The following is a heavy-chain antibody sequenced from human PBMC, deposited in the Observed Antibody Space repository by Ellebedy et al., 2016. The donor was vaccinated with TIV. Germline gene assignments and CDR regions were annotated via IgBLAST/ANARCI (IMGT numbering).Heavy chain of an antibody. CDR2: IYYSGST. CDR1: GGSISSYY. D-gene: IGHD2-2*01. CDR3: ARARTVVVPAAILPWYFDL. Sequence: SETLSLTXTVSGGSISSYYWSWIRQPPGKGLEWIGYIYYSGSTNYNPSLKSRVTISVDTSKNQFSLKLSSVTAADTAVYYCARARTVVVPAAILPWYFDLWGRGTLVTVSS. J-gene: IGHJ2*01. V-gene: IGHV4-59*01.